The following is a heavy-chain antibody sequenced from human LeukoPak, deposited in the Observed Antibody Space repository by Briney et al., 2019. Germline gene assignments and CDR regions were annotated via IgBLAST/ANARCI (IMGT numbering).Heavy chain of an antibody. CDR2: IYYSGST. D-gene: IGHD3-22*01. CDR3: ARSGYYYDSSDYSRFDY. Sequence: SETLSLTCTVSGSSISSFYWSWIRQPPGKGLEWIGYIYYSGSTNYNPSLKGRLTISVDTSKNQFSLKLSSVTAADTAVYYCARSGYYYDSSDYSRFDYWGQGTLVTVSS. J-gene: IGHJ4*02. V-gene: IGHV4-59*01. CDR1: GSSISSFY.